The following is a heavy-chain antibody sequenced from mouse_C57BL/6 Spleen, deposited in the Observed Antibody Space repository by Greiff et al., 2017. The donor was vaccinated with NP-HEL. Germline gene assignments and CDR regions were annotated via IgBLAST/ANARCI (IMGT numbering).Heavy chain of an antibody. CDR1: GYTFTDYE. V-gene: IGHV1-15*01. J-gene: IGHJ3*01. CDR3: TRGDYYSKGFAY. Sequence: VKLQESGAELVRPGASVTLSCKASGYTFTDYEMHWVKQTPVHGLEWIGAIDPETGGTAYNQKFKGKAILTADKSSSTAYMELRSLTSEDSAVYYCTRGDYYSKGFAYWGQGTLVTVSA. CDR2: IDPETGGT. D-gene: IGHD2-5*01.